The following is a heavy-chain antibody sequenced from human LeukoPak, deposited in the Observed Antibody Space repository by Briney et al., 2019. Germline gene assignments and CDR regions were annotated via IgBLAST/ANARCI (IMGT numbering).Heavy chain of an antibody. CDR3: ARDAVGGIDY. Sequence: PGGSLRLSCAASGFTFSSYAMHWVRQAPGKGLEWVAVISYDGSNKYYADSVKGRFTISRDNSKNTLYLQMNSLRAEDTAVYYCARDAVGGIDYWGQGTLVTVSS. D-gene: IGHD3-10*01. V-gene: IGHV3-30-3*01. CDR1: GFTFSSYA. CDR2: ISYDGSNK. J-gene: IGHJ4*02.